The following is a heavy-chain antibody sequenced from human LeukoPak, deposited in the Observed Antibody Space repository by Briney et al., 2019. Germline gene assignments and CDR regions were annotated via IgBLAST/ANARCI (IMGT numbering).Heavy chain of an antibody. CDR3: AKVAYQRWLVPYYFDY. CDR2: ISGSGGST. D-gene: IGHD6-19*01. CDR1: GFTFSSYA. Sequence: GGSLRLSCAASGFTFSSYAMSWVRQAPGKGLEWVSAISGSGGSTYYADSVKGRFTISRDNSKNTLYLQMNSLRAEDTAVYYCAKVAYQRWLVPYYFDYWGQGTLVTVSS. V-gene: IGHV3-23*01. J-gene: IGHJ4*02.